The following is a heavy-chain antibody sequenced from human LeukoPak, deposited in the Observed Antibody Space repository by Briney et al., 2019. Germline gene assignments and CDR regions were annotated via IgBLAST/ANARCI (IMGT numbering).Heavy chain of an antibody. CDR2: IYYSGST. CDR3: ARHDPIVGTPDAFDI. J-gene: IGHJ3*02. D-gene: IGHD1-26*01. V-gene: IGHV4-30-4*07. Sequence: SQTLSLTCTVSGGSISSGGYYWSWIRQPPGKGLEWIAYIYYSGSTDYNPSLKSRVTISLDTSKNQFSLKLSSVTAADTAVYYCARHDPIVGTPDAFDIWGQGTMVTVSS. CDR1: GGSISSGGYY.